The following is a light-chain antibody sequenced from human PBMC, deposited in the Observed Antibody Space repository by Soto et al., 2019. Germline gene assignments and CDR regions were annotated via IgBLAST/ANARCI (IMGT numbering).Light chain of an antibody. V-gene: IGLV2-14*01. CDR2: DVS. CDR1: SSDVGGYNY. Sequence: QSALTQPASVSGSPGQSITISCTGTSSDVGGYNYVSWYQQHPGKAPKLMIYDVSNRPSGVSNRFSGSKSGNTASLTISGLQAEDEADYYCSSYTSCSPPRYVFRTGTMLTVL. CDR3: SSYTSCSPPRYV. J-gene: IGLJ1*01.